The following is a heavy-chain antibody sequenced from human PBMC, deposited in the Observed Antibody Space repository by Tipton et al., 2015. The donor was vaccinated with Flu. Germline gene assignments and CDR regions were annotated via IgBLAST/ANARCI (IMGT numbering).Heavy chain of an antibody. V-gene: IGHV4-39*07. Sequence: TLSLTCGVSGDSIRSSNYYWGWIRQPPGKGLEWIGNTFHSGNTYLNPSLKSRVTISIDTSRNQFSLKLSSVTAADMTVYYCARRDYSNYVSDPKSWFDPWGQGTLVAVSS. CDR3: ARRDYSNYVSDPKSWFDP. J-gene: IGHJ5*02. CDR2: TFHSGNT. D-gene: IGHD4-11*01. CDR1: GDSIRSSNYY.